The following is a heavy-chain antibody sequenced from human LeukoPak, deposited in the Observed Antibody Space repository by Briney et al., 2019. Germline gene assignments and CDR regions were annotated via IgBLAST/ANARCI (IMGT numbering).Heavy chain of an antibody. Sequence: GGSLRLSCAVSGITLSNYGMSWVRQAPGKGLEWVAGISDSGGSTNYADSVKGRFTISRDNPKNTLYLQMNSLRAEDTAVYFCAKRGVVIRVILVGFHREAYYFDSWGQGALVTVSS. CDR2: ISDSGGST. CDR1: GITLSNYG. J-gene: IGHJ4*02. D-gene: IGHD3-22*01. CDR3: AKRGVVIRVILVGFHREAYYFDS. V-gene: IGHV3-23*01.